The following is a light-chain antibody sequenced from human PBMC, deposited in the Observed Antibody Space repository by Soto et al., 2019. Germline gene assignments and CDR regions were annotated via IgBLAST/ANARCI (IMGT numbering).Light chain of an antibody. J-gene: IGKJ1*01. CDR2: AAS. CDR3: QQSYSTPTWT. Sequence: AIRMTQSLSSLSACEREKVTVTSGASQGISSYLAWYQQKPGKAPKLLIYAASTLQSGVPSRFSGSGSGTDFTLTSCSLQPEDFATYYCQQSYSTPTWTFGQGTKVDIK. CDR1: QGISSY. V-gene: IGKV1-8*01.